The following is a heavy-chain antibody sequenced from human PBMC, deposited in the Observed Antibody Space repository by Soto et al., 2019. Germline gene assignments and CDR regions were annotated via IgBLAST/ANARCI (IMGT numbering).Heavy chain of an antibody. D-gene: IGHD6-13*01. Sequence: EVQLVESGGGLVQPGGSLRLSCAASGFTFSSYSMNWVRQAPGKGLEWVSYISSSSSTIYYADSVKGRFTISRDNAKNSLYLQMNSLRDEDTAVYYCARERSSSWYLYYFDYWGQGTLVTVSS. CDR3: ARERSSSWYLYYFDY. CDR1: GFTFSSYS. CDR2: ISSSSSTI. J-gene: IGHJ4*02. V-gene: IGHV3-48*02.